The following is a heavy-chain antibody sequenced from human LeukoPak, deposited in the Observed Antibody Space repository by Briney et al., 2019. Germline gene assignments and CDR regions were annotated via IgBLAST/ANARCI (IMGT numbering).Heavy chain of an antibody. CDR1: GYSFTSHY. CDR2: INPSGSST. CDR3: ARFTYSSSWYVSDY. V-gene: IGHV1-46*01. J-gene: IGHJ4*02. Sequence: ASVKVSCKASGYSFTSHYMHWVRQAPGQGLEWLGLINPSGSSTLYAQKFQGRVTMTRDMSTTTDYMELSSLRSEDTAVYYCARFTYSSSWYVSDYWGQGTLVTVSS. D-gene: IGHD6-13*01.